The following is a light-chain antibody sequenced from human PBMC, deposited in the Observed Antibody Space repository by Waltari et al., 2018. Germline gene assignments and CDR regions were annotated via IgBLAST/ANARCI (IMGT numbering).Light chain of an antibody. CDR2: DVS. CDR1: SSDVGGYNY. Sequence: QSALTQPRSVSGSPGQSVTISCTGTSSDVGGYNYVSWYQQHPVKAPKLMIYDVSKRPSGVPDRFSGSKSGTTASLTISGLQAEDEADYFCCSYAGSYTGVFGGGTKLTVL. V-gene: IGLV2-11*01. CDR3: CSYAGSYTGV. J-gene: IGLJ3*02.